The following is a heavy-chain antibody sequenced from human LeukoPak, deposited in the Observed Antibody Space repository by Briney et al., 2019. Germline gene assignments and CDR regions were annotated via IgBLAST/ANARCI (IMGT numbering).Heavy chain of an antibody. CDR2: IYYSGRT. Sequence: SETLSLTCTVSGGSISSYYWSWIRQPPGKGLEWIGYIYYSGRTNYNPSLKSRVTISVDTSKNQFSLTLSSVTAADTAVYYCARAGDGYNYGFFDYWGQGTLVTVSS. CDR1: GGSISSYY. J-gene: IGHJ4*02. V-gene: IGHV4-59*01. CDR3: ARAGDGYNYGFFDY. D-gene: IGHD5-24*01.